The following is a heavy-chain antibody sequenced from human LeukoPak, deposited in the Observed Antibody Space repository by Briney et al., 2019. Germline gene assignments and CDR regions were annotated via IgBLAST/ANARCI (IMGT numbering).Heavy chain of an antibody. CDR2: INGDGGST. Sequence: GGSLRLSCVASGFTFSSYWIHWVRQAPGKGLLWVSRINGDGGSTDYADSVKGRFTISRDNSKNTLYLQMNSLRAEDTAVYYCAKDDSRTAYSSSSAAFDYWGQGTLVTVSS. J-gene: IGHJ4*02. CDR3: AKDDSRTAYSSSSAAFDY. D-gene: IGHD6-6*01. CDR1: GFTFSSYW. V-gene: IGHV3-74*01.